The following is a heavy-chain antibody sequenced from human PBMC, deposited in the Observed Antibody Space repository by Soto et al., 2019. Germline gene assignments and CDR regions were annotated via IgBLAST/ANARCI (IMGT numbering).Heavy chain of an antibody. Sequence: GASLKISCKGSGYIFTNFWIAWVRQMPGKGLEWMGIIYPGDSDTRYSPSFQGQVTISGDKSISTAYLQWSSLKASDSAMYYCARPMIVVQDAFDVWGQGTMVTVSS. CDR3: ARPMIVVQDAFDV. CDR2: IYPGDSDT. J-gene: IGHJ3*01. CDR1: GYIFTNFW. D-gene: IGHD3-22*01. V-gene: IGHV5-51*01.